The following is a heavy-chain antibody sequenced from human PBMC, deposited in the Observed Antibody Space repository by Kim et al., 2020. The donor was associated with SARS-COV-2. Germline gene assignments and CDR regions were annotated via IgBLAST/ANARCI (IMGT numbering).Heavy chain of an antibody. CDR3: AREGGYCSSTSCPPWFDP. V-gene: IGHV4-4*02. Sequence: SETLSLTCAVSGGSISSSNWWSWVRQPPGKGLEWIGEIYHSGSTNYNPSLKSRVTISVDKSKNQFSLKLSSVTAADTAVYYCAREGGYCSSTSCPPWFDPWGQGTLVTVSS. D-gene: IGHD2-2*01. J-gene: IGHJ5*02. CDR1: GGSISSSNW. CDR2: IYHSGST.